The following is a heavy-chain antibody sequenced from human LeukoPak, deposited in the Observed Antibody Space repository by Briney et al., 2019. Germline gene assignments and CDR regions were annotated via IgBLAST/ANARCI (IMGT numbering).Heavy chain of an antibody. CDR1: GFTFSDYH. D-gene: IGHD5-18*01. Sequence: GGSLRLSCAVSGFTFSDYHMDWVRQPPGKGLEWVGRIRVKANRHTTEYAGSVKGRFSISRDDSKNSLFLQMNSLKTEDTAVYYCASLGGYISGDDIIDVWGEGTMFTVSS. CDR2: IRVKANRHTT. V-gene: IGHV3-72*01. J-gene: IGHJ3*01. CDR3: ASLGGYISGDDIIDV.